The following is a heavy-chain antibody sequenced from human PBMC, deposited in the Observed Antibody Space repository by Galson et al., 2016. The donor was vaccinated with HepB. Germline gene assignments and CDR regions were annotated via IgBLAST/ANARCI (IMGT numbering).Heavy chain of an antibody. J-gene: IGHJ4*02. CDR1: GFTFSNYA. D-gene: IGHD3-10*01. V-gene: IGHV3-30-3*01. CDR3: ARDELDY. Sequence: SLRLSCAASGFTFSNYAMHWVRQAPGKGLEWVAVISHDGSKKYDADSVKGRFTISRDNSKNTLYLQMNSLRTEDTAVYYCARDELDYWGQETLVTVSS. CDR2: ISHDGSKK.